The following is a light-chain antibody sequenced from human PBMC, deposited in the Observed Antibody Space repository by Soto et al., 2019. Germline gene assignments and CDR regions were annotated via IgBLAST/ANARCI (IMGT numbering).Light chain of an antibody. CDR3: AAWHDSLNGPV. CDR1: SSNIGGNP. CDR2: NNN. Sequence: QSVLTQPPSASGTPGQRVTISCSGSSSNIGGNPVNWYQQLPGTAPKLLIYNNNQRPSGVPDRFSGSKSGPSASLAISGLQSEDEADYYCAAWHDSLNGPVFGGGTKVTVL. V-gene: IGLV1-44*01. J-gene: IGLJ3*02.